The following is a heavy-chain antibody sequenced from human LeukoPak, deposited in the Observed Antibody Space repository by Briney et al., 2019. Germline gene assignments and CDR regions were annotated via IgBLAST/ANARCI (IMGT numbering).Heavy chain of an antibody. D-gene: IGHD3-3*01. CDR2: IYTSGSA. CDR3: ARWSGFAYLDS. Sequence: SETLSLTCAVSGGSVTSGSYYWSWVRQPAGKALEWIGRIYTSGSADHNPSLKSRVNISLDTSKNQFSLRLSSVTAADTAVYYCARWSGFAYLDSWGQGTLVTVSS. CDR1: GGSVTSGSYY. V-gene: IGHV4-61*02. J-gene: IGHJ4*02.